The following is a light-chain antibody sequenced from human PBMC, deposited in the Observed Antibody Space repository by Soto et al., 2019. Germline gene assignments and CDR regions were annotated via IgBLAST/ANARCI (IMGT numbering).Light chain of an antibody. Sequence: EVVLTQSPGTLSLSPGGRATLSCRASQSVSRRLAWYQQRPGQSPRLLISGASMRASGVPVRFIGSGSGTDFTLNITRREPEDVTVSPCQHYGGSAISFWLGTRLEIK. CDR1: QSVSRR. CDR2: GAS. CDR3: QHYGGSAIS. V-gene: IGKV3-20*01. J-gene: IGKJ5*01.